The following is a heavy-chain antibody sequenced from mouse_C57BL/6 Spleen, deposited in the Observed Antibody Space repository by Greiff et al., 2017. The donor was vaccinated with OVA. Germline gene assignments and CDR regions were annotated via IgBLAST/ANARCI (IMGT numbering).Heavy chain of an antibody. J-gene: IGHJ4*01. CDR1: GYAFSSSW. CDR2: IYPGDGDT. Sequence: QVQLKQSGPELVKPGASVKISCKASGYAFSSSWMNWVKQRPGKGLEWIGRIYPGDGDTNYNGKFKGKATLTADKSSSTAYMQLSSLTSEDSAVYFCARGDGDAMDYWGQGTSVTVSS. V-gene: IGHV1-82*01. CDR3: ARGDGDAMDY. D-gene: IGHD3-3*01.